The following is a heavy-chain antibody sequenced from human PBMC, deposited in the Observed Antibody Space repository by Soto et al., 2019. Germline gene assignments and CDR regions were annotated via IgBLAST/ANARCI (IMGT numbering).Heavy chain of an antibody. V-gene: IGHV1-69*13. Sequence: SVKVSCKASGGTFSSYAISWVRQAPGQGLEWMGGIIPIFGTANYAQKFQGRVTITADESTSTAYMELSSLRSEDTAVYYCARDLTVWGVLISWYWGQGTPVTVSS. J-gene: IGHJ4*02. CDR3: ARDLTVWGVLISWY. CDR2: IIPIFGTA. D-gene: IGHD3-10*01. CDR1: GGTFSSYA.